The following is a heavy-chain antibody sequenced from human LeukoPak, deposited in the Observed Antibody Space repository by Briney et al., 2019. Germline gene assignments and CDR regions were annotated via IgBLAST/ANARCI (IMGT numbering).Heavy chain of an antibody. CDR2: FDPEDGET. J-gene: IGHJ5*02. CDR1: GYTLTELS. CDR3: ATDYYGSGSPNWFDP. V-gene: IGHV1-24*01. D-gene: IGHD3-10*01. Sequence: ASVKVSCKVSGYTLTELSMHWVRQAPGKGLEWMGGFDPEDGETIYAQKFQGRVTMTEDTSTDTAYMELSSLRSGDTAVYYCATDYYGSGSPNWFDPWGQGTLVTVSS.